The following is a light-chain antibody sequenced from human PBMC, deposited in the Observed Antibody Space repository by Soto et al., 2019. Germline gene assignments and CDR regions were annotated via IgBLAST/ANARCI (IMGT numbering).Light chain of an antibody. J-gene: IGLJ1*01. Sequence: QSALTQPPSASGSPGQSVTISCTGASSDVGGYNYVSWYQQHPGKAPKLMIYEVTKRPSGDPDRFSGSKSGNTASLTVSGLQPEDEADYYCSSYAGGNNAYVFGTGTKLTVL. V-gene: IGLV2-8*01. CDR2: EVT. CDR1: SSDVGGYNY. CDR3: SSYAGGNNAYV.